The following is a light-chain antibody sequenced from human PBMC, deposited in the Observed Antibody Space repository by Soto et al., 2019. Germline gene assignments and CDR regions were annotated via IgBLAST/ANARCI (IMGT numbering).Light chain of an antibody. CDR3: CSYAGFSAVV. CDR1: SSDVGGYIY. CDR2: DVT. Sequence: QSVLTQPASVSGSPGQSITISCTGTSSDVGGYIYVSWYQQHPGKAPKLMIYDVTSRPSGVSNRFSASKSGNTASLTISGLQAEDEGDYYCCSYAGFSAVVFGSGTKVTV. V-gene: IGLV2-14*01. J-gene: IGLJ1*01.